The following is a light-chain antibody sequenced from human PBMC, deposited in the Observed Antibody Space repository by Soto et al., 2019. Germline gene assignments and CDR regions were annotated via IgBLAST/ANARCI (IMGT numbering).Light chain of an antibody. J-gene: IGKJ1*01. CDR3: QQRYNWPLT. V-gene: IGKV3-11*01. CDR2: DAS. Sequence: EIVLTRSPATLSLSPGERATLSCRASQSVSSYLAWYQQKFGQAPRLLIYDASNRATGIPARFSGSGSATDFTLTISSLEPEDFAIYYCQQRYNWPLTFGQGTKVDIK. CDR1: QSVSSY.